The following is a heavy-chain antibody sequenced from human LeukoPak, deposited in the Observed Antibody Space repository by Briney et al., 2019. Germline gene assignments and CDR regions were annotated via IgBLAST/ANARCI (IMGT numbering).Heavy chain of an antibody. CDR1: GGSISSSSYY. D-gene: IGHD2-15*01. J-gene: IGHJ4*02. V-gene: IGHV4-39*02. CDR3: ARDLANCSGGSCSDY. Sequence: SETLSLTCTVSGGSISSSSYYWGWIRQPPGKGLEWIGSFYYSGSTYYDPSLKSRVTISVDTSKNQFSLKLSSVTAADTAVYYCARDLANCSGGSCSDYWGQGTLVTVSS. CDR2: FYYSGST.